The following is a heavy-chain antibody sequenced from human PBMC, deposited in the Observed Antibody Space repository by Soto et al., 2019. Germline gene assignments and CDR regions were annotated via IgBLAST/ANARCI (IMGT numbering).Heavy chain of an antibody. CDR3: ARDLTVTYFDS. CDR2: INPRGGST. J-gene: IGHJ4*02. CDR1: GYTFTTYY. V-gene: IGHV1-46*01. Sequence: ASVKVSCKASGYTFTTYYIHWVRQAPGQGLEWMGIINPRGGSTTYAQKFQGRVTMTRDTSTGTVYMELSGLRYEDTAVYYCARDLTVTYFDSWGPGTLVTVSS. D-gene: IGHD4-4*01.